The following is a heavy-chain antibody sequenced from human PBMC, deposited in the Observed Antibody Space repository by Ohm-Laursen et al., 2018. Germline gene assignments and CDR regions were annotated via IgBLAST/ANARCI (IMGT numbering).Heavy chain of an antibody. CDR2: MNPNSGNT. J-gene: IGHJ6*02. CDR1: GYTFTSYD. Sequence: ASVKVSCKASGYTFTSYDINWVRQATGQGLEWMGWMNPNSGNTGYAQKFQGRVTMTRNTSINTAYMELSSLRSDDTAVHYCSGTNEYGMDVWGQGTTVTVSS. D-gene: IGHD2-8*01. CDR3: SGTNEYGMDV. V-gene: IGHV1-8*01.